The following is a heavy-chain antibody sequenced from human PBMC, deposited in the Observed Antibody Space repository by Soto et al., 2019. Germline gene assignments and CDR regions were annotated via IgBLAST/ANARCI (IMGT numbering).Heavy chain of an antibody. CDR3: ARSYHWNDEPNWFDP. J-gene: IGHJ5*02. D-gene: IGHD1-1*01. V-gene: IGHV1-3*01. Sequence: GASVKVSCKASGYTFTSYAMHWVRQAPGQRLEWMGWINAGNGNTKYSQKFQGRVTITRDTSASTAYMELSSLRSEDTAVYYCARSYHWNDEPNWFDPWGQGTLVTVSS. CDR2: INAGNGNT. CDR1: GYTFTSYA.